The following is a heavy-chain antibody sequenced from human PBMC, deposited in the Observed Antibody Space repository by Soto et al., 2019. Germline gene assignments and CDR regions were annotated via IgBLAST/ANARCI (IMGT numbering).Heavy chain of an antibody. CDR1: GFTFSSYG. D-gene: IGHD3-10*01. CDR2: ISYDGSNK. J-gene: IGHJ4*02. V-gene: IGHV3-30*03. CDR3: ARGSTDSYPGSRIFDF. Sequence: GGSLRLSCAASGFTFSSYGMHWVRQAPGKGLEWVAVISYDGSNKYYADSVKGRFTISRDNSKNTLYLQMSSLRAEDSAVYYCARGSTDSYPGSRIFDFWGRGTLVTVSS.